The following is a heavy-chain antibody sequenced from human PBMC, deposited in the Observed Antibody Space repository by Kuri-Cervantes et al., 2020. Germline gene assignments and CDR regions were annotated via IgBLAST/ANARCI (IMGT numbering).Heavy chain of an antibody. CDR1: GYTFTGYY. V-gene: IGHV1-2*02. Sequence: ASVKVSCKASGYTFTGYYMHWVRHAPGQGLEWMGWINPNSGGTNYAQKFQGRVTMTRDTSISTAYMELSRLRSDDTAVYYCARRIPPYYYDSSGLDDAFDIWGQGTMVTVSS. J-gene: IGHJ3*02. CDR2: INPNSGGT. CDR3: ARRIPPYYYDSSGLDDAFDI. D-gene: IGHD3-22*01.